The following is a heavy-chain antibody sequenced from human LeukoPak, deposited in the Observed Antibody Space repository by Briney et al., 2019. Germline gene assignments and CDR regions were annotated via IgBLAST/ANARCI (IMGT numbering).Heavy chain of an antibody. CDR2: INHSGST. D-gene: IGHD6-13*01. Sequence: PSETLSLTCAVYGGSFSGYYWSWIRQPPGKGLEWIGEINHSGSTNYNSSLKSRVAISVDTSKNQFSLKVTSVTAADTAVYYCATRPDIAATGPGWFDPWGQGTLVIVSS. CDR3: ATRPDIAATGPGWFDP. V-gene: IGHV4-34*01. CDR1: GGSFSGYY. J-gene: IGHJ5*02.